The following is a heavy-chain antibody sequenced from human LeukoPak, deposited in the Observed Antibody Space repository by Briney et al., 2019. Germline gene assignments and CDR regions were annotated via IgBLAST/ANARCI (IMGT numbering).Heavy chain of an antibody. CDR1: GFTFSSYP. D-gene: IGHD5-24*01. CDR3: ARDHPRDVYNLSGYFDY. V-gene: IGHV3-30-3*01. J-gene: IGHJ4*02. Sequence: PGRSLRLSCAASGFTFSSYPMHWVRQAPGKGLEWLAVISNAGDNKYYVDSVKGRFTISRDNSKNTLHLQMNSLRAEDTAVYYCARDHPRDVYNLSGYFDYWGQGTLVTVSS. CDR2: ISNAGDNK.